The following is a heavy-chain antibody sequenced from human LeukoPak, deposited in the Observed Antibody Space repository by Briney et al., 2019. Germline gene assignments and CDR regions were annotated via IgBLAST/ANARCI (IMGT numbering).Heavy chain of an antibody. CDR1: GFAITPYN. V-gene: IGHV3-21*01. J-gene: IGHJ4*02. CDR2: IRGSGHYI. Sequence: GGSLRLSCAASGFAITPYNMNWVRQAPGKGLEWVSSIRGSGHYIYYVDSVKGRFTVSRDNAENTLYLQMDSLRAEDTGVYYCARSNQADDYWGQGTLVTVSS. CDR3: ARSNQADDY. D-gene: IGHD1-14*01.